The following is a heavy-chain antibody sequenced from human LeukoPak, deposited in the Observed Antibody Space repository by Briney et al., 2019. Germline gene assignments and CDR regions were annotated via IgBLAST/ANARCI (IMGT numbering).Heavy chain of an antibody. V-gene: IGHV4-59*01. J-gene: IGHJ4*02. CDR2: TYYSGST. Sequence: PSETLSLTCTVSGGSISSYYWSWIRQPPGKGLEWIGYTYYSGSTNYNPSLKSRVTISLDTSKNQFSLKLSSVTAADTAVYYCATSSSSWYKEFDYWGQGALVTVSS. CDR1: GGSISSYY. CDR3: ATSSSSWYKEFDY. D-gene: IGHD6-13*01.